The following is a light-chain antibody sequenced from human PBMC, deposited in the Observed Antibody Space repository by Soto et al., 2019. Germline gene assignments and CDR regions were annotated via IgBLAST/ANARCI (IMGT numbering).Light chain of an antibody. J-gene: IGKJ1*01. V-gene: IGKV1-5*01. Sequence: IQMTQSPSTLSASVGDRVTITCRASQSISSWLAWYQQKPGTAPKLLIYHASTLESGVPSRFSGSGSGTEFTLTISRLQPDDFATYYCQQYNSYSFGQGTKVDI. CDR2: HAS. CDR3: QQYNSYS. CDR1: QSISSW.